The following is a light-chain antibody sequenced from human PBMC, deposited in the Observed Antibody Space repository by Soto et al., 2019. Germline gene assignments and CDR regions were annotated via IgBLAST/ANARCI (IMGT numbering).Light chain of an antibody. V-gene: IGKV2-28*01. CDR3: MQAIQTPIT. Sequence: EIVMTQSPLSLPVTPGEPASISCTSSQSLLNRNGYNKLDLYLQKPGQSPQLLMYLGSNRASGVPDRFSGSGSGTDFTLKISRVEAEDVGVYYCMQAIQTPITFGQGTRLEIK. CDR2: LGS. CDR1: QSLLNRNGYNK. J-gene: IGKJ5*01.